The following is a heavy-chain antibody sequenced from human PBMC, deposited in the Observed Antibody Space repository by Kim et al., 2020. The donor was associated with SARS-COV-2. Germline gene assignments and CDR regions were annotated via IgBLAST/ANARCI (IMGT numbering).Heavy chain of an antibody. CDR1: GYTFTSYG. D-gene: IGHD5-18*01. CDR3: ARDFGRPEPPGGQIATAMVLFDY. V-gene: IGHV1-18*01. CDR2: ISAYNGNT. J-gene: IGHJ4*02. Sequence: ASVKVSCKASGYTFTSYGISWVRQAPGQGLEWMGWISAYNGNTNYAQKLQGRVTMTTDTSTSTAYMELRSLRSDDTAVYYCARDFGRPEPPGGQIATAMVLFDYWGQGTLVTVSS.